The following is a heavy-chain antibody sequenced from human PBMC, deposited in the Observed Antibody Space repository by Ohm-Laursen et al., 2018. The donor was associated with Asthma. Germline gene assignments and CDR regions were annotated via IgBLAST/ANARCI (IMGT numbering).Heavy chain of an antibody. D-gene: IGHD3-16*01. V-gene: IGHV3-7*05. Sequence: SLRLSCAASGLTFNSYWMTWVRQAPGKGPEWVAHIKEDGSEESYLASVKGRFTISRDNAKNSLYLQMNSLTAADTAVYFCAREVNIRMDSDAFDIWGQGTMVTVSS. CDR2: IKEDGSEE. CDR1: GLTFNSYW. CDR3: AREVNIRMDSDAFDI. J-gene: IGHJ3*02.